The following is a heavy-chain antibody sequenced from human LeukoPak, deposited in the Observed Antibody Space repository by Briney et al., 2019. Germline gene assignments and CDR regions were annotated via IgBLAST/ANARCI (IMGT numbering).Heavy chain of an antibody. CDR3: ARDGIAAAGNWFDP. Sequence: SDTLSLPCTVSGLPISSYYWSWIRQPAGKGLECIGRIYTSGSTNYNPSLKSRVTMSVDTSKNQFSLKLSSVTAADTAVYYCARDGIAAAGNWFDPWGQGTLVTVSS. D-gene: IGHD6-13*01. CDR2: IYTSGST. CDR1: GLPISSYY. J-gene: IGHJ5*02. V-gene: IGHV4-4*07.